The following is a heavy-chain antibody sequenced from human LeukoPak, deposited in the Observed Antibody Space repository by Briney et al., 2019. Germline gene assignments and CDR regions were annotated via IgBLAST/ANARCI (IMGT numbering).Heavy chain of an antibody. J-gene: IGHJ4*02. D-gene: IGHD3-10*01. CDR3: AVINGSGSLFDY. V-gene: IGHV4-39*07. Sequence: PSETLSLTCTVSGGSISSSSYYWGWIRQPPGKGLEWIGSIYYSGSTYYNPSLKSRVTISVDTSKNQFSLKLSSVTAADTAVYYCAVINGSGSLFDYWGQGTLVTVSS. CDR1: GGSISSSSYY. CDR2: IYYSGST.